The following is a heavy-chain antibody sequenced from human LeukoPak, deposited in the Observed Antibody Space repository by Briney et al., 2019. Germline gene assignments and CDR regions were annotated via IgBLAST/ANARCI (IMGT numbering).Heavy chain of an antibody. D-gene: IGHD3-3*01. CDR2: VNDSGST. V-gene: IGHV4-34*01. CDR1: GASFSVYY. J-gene: IGHJ5*02. CDR3: ARRRLLYFDDP. Sequence: SETLSLTCSVSGASFSVYYYTWIRQPPGKGLEWIGDVNDSGSTNYSPSLKSRVAMSVDTSKNQFSLNLTSVTAADTAVYYCARRRLLYFDDPWGQGTLVTISS.